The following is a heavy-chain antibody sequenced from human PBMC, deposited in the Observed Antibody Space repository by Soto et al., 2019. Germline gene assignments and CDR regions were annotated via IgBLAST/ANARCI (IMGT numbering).Heavy chain of an antibody. CDR3: TRGPSSYGPRYYYGMDV. V-gene: IGHV3-73*02. CDR1: GFTFSGSA. Sequence: EVQLVESGGGLVQPGGSLKLSCAASGFTFSGSAMHWVRQASGKGLEWVGRIRSKANSYATAYAASVKGRFTISRDDSKTTAYLQMNSLKTEDTAVYYCTRGPSSYGPRYYYGMDVWGQGTTVTVSS. D-gene: IGHD5-18*01. CDR2: IRSKANSYAT. J-gene: IGHJ6*02.